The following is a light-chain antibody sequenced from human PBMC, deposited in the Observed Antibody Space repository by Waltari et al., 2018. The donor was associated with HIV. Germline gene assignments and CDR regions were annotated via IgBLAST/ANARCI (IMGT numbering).Light chain of an antibody. J-gene: IGLJ3*02. CDR1: PGSVSTNNY. V-gene: IGLV8-61*01. CDR2: YTN. Sequence: QTVVTQEPSCSVSPGGTVHLNCGLSPGSVSTNNYPSWFQRTPGQAPRALIFYTNARSSGVPDRFSCSILGNKAALTLTGAQADDESDYYCMMYVGSGIRVFGGGTKLTVL. CDR3: MMYVGSGIRV.